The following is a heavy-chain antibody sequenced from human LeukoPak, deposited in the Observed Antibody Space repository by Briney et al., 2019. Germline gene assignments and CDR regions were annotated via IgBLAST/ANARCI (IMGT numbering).Heavy chain of an antibody. J-gene: IGHJ4*02. Sequence: SYISSSSSTIYYADSVKGRFTISRDNAKNSLYLQMNSLRAEDTAVYYCARGRFTFGGVFDYWGQGTLVTVSS. V-gene: IGHV3-48*01. D-gene: IGHD3-16*01. CDR2: ISSSSSTI. CDR3: ARGRFTFGGVFDY.